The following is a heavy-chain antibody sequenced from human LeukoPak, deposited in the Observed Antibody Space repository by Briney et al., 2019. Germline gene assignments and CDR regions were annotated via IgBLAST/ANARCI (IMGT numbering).Heavy chain of an antibody. V-gene: IGHV3-21*01. CDR1: GFTFSSYS. Sequence: GGSLRLSCAASGFTFSSYSMNWVRQAPGKGPEWVSSISSSSSYIYYADSVKGRFTISRDNSKNTLYLQMNSLRAEDTAVYYCARRRYSVYDFDYWGQGTLVTVSS. D-gene: IGHD5/OR15-5a*01. CDR3: ARRRYSVYDFDY. CDR2: ISSSSSYI. J-gene: IGHJ4*02.